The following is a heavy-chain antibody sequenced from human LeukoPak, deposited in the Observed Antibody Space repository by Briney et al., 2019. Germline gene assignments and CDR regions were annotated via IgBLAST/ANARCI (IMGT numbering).Heavy chain of an antibody. CDR3: ISDHTGHDDY. Sequence: GGSLRLPCAASGFSFSSYWMHWVRQAPGKGLAWVSRINIDGSTTTYADSVKGRFTISRDNAKNTLSLQMNSLRADDTAVYYCISDHTGHDDYWGQGTLVTVSS. J-gene: IGHJ4*02. D-gene: IGHD1-1*01. CDR1: GFSFSSYW. V-gene: IGHV3-74*01. CDR2: INIDGSTT.